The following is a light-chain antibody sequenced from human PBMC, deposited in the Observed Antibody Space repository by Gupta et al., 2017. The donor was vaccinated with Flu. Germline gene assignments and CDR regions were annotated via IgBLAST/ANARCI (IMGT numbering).Light chain of an antibody. CDR3: CSFAGTVPFAWV. CDR1: RSDVGSYYL. Sequence: QSALTQPASVSGSPGQSITISCPGTRSDVGSYYLVSWYQQHPAKAPKLVSYEGTKRPSGVSNRFSGSKSDNTASLTISGLQAEDEANYYCCSFAGTVPFAWVFGGGTKLTVL. CDR2: EGT. V-gene: IGLV2-23*03. J-gene: IGLJ2*01.